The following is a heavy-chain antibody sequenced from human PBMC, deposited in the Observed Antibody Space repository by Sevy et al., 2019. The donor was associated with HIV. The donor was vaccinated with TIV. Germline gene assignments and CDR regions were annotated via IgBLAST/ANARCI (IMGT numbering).Heavy chain of an antibody. Sequence: KQSQTLSLTCAISGDSVSSIRTSWNWIRQSPSRGLEWLGRTYYRSKWYNDYATSVKSRITINADTSKNQVSLQLNSVTPEDTAVYYCADRTNDVFYYGMDVWGQGTTVTVSS. CDR2: TYYRSKWYN. V-gene: IGHV6-1*01. CDR1: GDSVSSIRTS. J-gene: IGHJ6*02. CDR3: ADRTNDVFYYGMDV.